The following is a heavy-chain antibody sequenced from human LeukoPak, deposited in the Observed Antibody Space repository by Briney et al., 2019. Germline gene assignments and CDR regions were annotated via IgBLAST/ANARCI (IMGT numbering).Heavy chain of an antibody. CDR3: AKEGGSSWSYYFDY. CDR2: ISWDGGST. J-gene: IGHJ4*02. D-gene: IGHD6-13*01. CDR1: GFTFDDYT. Sequence: GGSLRLSCAASGFTFDDYTMHWVRQAPGKGLEWVSLISWDGGSTYYADSVKGRFTISRDNSKNSLYLQMNSLRTEDTALYYCAKEGGSSWSYYFDYWGQGTLVTVSS. V-gene: IGHV3-43*01.